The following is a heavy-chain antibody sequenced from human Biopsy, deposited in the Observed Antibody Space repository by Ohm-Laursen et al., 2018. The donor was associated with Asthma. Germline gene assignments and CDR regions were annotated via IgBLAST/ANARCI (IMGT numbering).Heavy chain of an antibody. Sequence: ASVKVSCKASGYTFISYAIHWVRQAPGQRLEWMGWINAGNGNTKYSQKFQGRVTMTRDTSTSTVYMELSGLRAEDTAVYYCASQSSGPDFWSGYYYFDYWGQGTLVTVSS. D-gene: IGHD3-3*01. CDR3: ASQSSGPDFWSGYYYFDY. CDR2: INAGNGNT. CDR1: GYTFISYA. V-gene: IGHV1-3*01. J-gene: IGHJ4*02.